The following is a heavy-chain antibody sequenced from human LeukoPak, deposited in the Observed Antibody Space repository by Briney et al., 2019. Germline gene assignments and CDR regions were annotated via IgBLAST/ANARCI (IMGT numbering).Heavy chain of an antibody. CDR2: IRSKAYGGTT. J-gene: IGHJ4*02. Sequence: GGSLRLSCAASGFTFGDYAMSWVRQAPGKGLEWVGFIRSKAYGGTTEYAASVEGRFTISRDDSKSIAYLQMNSLKTEDTAVYYCIRSDTWYDYWGQGTLVTVSS. V-gene: IGHV3-49*04. CDR3: IRSDTWYDY. CDR1: GFTFGDYA. D-gene: IGHD6-13*01.